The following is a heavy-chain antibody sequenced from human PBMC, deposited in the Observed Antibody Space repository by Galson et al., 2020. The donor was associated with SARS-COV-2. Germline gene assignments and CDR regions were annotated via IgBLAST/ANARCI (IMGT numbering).Heavy chain of an antibody. D-gene: IGHD3-10*01. V-gene: IGHV4-38-2*01. CDR2: IYHSGST. J-gene: IGHJ4*02. CDR3: ARVEWFGGLPFDY. CDR1: GYSISSGYY. Sequence: SETLSLTCAVSGYSISSGYYWGWIRQPPGKGLEWIGSIYHSGSTYYNPSLKSRVTISVDTSKNQFSLKLSSVTAADTAVYYCARVEWFGGLPFDYWGQGTLVTVSS.